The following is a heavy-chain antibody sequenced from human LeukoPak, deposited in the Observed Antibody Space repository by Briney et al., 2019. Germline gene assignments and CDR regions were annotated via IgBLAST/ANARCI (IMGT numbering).Heavy chain of an antibody. J-gene: IGHJ5*02. D-gene: IGHD5-12*01. V-gene: IGHV4-4*07. CDR1: GDSMNGYF. CDR2: IYTRGSV. CDR3: AKGGSWFDT. Sequence: SETLSLTCSVSGDSMNGYFWSWIRQPAGKDLEWIGLIYTRGSVDYNPSVMSRVTMSVDMSKNQFSLQLTSVTAADTAVYYCAKGGSWFDTWGVGALVIVSS.